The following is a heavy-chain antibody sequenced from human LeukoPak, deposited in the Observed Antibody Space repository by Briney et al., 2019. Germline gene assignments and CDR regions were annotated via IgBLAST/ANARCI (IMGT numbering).Heavy chain of an antibody. CDR2: INHSGST. Sequence: SETLSLTCAVYGGSFSGYYWSWIRQPPGKGLERIGEINHSGSTNYNPSLKSRVTISVDTSKNQFSLKLSSVTAADTAVYYCARVTVVVVAAFYYYYYMDVWGKGTTVTISS. V-gene: IGHV4-34*01. J-gene: IGHJ6*03. CDR1: GGSFSGYY. CDR3: ARVTVVVVAAFYYYYYMDV. D-gene: IGHD2-15*01.